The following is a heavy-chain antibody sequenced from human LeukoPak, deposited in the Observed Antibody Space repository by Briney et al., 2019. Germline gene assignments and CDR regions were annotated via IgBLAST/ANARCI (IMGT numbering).Heavy chain of an antibody. CDR2: ISAYNGNT. CDR3: ATAPLHYYDSSGRNWFDP. Sequence: ASVKVSCKASGYTFTSYGISWVRQAPGQGLEWMGWISAYNGNTNYAQKLQGRVTMTTDTSTSTAYMELRSLRSDDTAVYYCATAPLHYYDSSGRNWFDPWGQGTLVTVSS. J-gene: IGHJ5*02. CDR1: GYTFTSYG. V-gene: IGHV1-18*01. D-gene: IGHD3-22*01.